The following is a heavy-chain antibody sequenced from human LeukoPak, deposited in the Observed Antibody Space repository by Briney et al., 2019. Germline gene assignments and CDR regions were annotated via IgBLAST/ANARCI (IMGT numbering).Heavy chain of an antibody. Sequence: PGGSLRLSCAASGFTFSSYGMNWVRQAPGKGLEWVSRINRGGSSTTYADSVKGRVTISRDNTKNTVYLQMNSLRAEDTAVYYCARGRLWNIDYWGKGTLVSVPS. CDR3: ARGRLWNIDY. J-gene: IGHJ4*02. CDR2: INRGGSST. D-gene: IGHD1/OR15-1a*01. CDR1: GFTFSSYG. V-gene: IGHV3-74*01.